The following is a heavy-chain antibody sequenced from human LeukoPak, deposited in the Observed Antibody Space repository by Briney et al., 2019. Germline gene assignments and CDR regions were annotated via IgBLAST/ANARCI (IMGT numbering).Heavy chain of an antibody. J-gene: IGHJ6*03. CDR1: GGSSSSYY. CDR3: ARGIEYCSSTSCYSRDNYYYYMDV. CDR2: IYYSGST. D-gene: IGHD2-2*01. V-gene: IGHV4-59*01. Sequence: SETLSLTCTVSGGSSSSYYWSWIRQPPGKGLEWIGYIYYSGSTNYNPSLKSRVTISVDTSKNQFSLKLSSVTAADTAVYYCARGIEYCSSTSCYSRDNYYYYMDVWGKGTTVTVSS.